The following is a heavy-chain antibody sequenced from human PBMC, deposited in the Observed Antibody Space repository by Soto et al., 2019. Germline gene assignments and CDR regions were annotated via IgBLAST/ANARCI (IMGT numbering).Heavy chain of an antibody. V-gene: IGHV1-69*06. D-gene: IGHD6-6*01. CDR2: IIPIFGTA. Sequence: QVQLVQSGAEVQKPGSSVKVSCKASGGTFSSYAISWVRQAPGQGLEWMGGIIPIFGTANYAQKFQGRVTITADKSTSTAYMELSSLRSEDTAVYYCARVSSSTGYYYYYGMDVWGQGTTVTVSS. CDR1: GGTFSSYA. CDR3: ARVSSSTGYYYYYGMDV. J-gene: IGHJ6*02.